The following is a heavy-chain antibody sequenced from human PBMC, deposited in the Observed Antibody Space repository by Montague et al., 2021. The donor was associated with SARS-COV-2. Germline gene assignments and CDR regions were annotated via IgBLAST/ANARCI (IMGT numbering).Heavy chain of an antibody. V-gene: IGHV4-59*12. CDR2: VSNTGST. D-gene: IGHD3-22*01. Sequence: SETLSLTCSVSGVSITNYYWSWIRQFPGKELEWIGTVSNTGSTNKNPSLMSRVTISVDTSKNQFSLKMTSVTAADTAVYYCARGRQHINMVVVVVAGGEYYFDFWGQGTLVAVSS. CDR1: GVSITNYY. J-gene: IGHJ4*02. CDR3: ARGRQHINMVVVVVAGGEYYFDF.